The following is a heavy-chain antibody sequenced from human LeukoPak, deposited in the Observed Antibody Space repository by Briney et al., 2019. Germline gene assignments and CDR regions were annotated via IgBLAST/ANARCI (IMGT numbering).Heavy chain of an antibody. D-gene: IGHD2-21*02. CDR1: GFTFSSYA. CDR3: AKVVLTQYYFDY. Sequence: GGSLRLSCAASGFTFSSYAMSWARQAPGKGLEWVSAMSGSGGSTYYADSVKGRFTISRDNSKNTLYLQMNSLRAEDTAVYYCAKVVLTQYYFDYWGQGTLVTVSS. J-gene: IGHJ4*02. V-gene: IGHV3-23*01. CDR2: MSGSGGST.